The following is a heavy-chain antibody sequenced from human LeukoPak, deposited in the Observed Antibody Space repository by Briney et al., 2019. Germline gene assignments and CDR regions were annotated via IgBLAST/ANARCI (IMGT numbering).Heavy chain of an antibody. D-gene: IGHD6-13*01. CDR2: IYHSGST. CDR3: ARGAAAAGHYYYYYMDV. J-gene: IGHJ6*03. CDR1: GGSISSSNW. V-gene: IGHV4-4*02. Sequence: SETLSLTCAVSGGSISSSNWWSWVRQPPGKGLEWIGEIYHSGSTNYNPSLKSRVTISVDKSKNQFSLKLSSVTAADTAVYYCARGAAAAGHYYYYYMDVWGKGTTVTVSS.